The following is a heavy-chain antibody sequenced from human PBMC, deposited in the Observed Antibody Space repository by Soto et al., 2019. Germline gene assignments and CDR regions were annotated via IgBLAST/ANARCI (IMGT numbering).Heavy chain of an antibody. CDR2: IIPIFGTA. Sequence: QVQLVQSGAEVKKPGSSVKVSCKASGGTFSSYAISWVRQAPGQGLEWMGGIIPIFGTANYEKKFQGRVTISADESTSTAYMELRSLRSEDTAVYYCARCTAMATYYYYGMDVWGQGTTVTVSS. D-gene: IGHD5-18*01. CDR1: GGTFSSYA. CDR3: ARCTAMATYYYYGMDV. J-gene: IGHJ6*02. V-gene: IGHV1-69*01.